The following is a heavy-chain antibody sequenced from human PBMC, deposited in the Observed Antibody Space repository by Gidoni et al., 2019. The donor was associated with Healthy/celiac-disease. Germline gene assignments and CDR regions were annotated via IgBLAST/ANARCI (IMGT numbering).Heavy chain of an antibody. D-gene: IGHD6-19*01. CDR2: IRSKAYGGTT. Sequence: EVQLVESGGGLVKPGRSLRLSCTASGFTFGDYAMSWFRTAPGKGLEWVGFIRSKAYGGTTEYAASVKGRFTISRDDSKSIAYLQMNSLKTEDTAVYYCTRDQITSIAVAGIRGSYYGMDVWGQGTTVTVSS. J-gene: IGHJ6*02. CDR3: TRDQITSIAVAGIRGSYYGMDV. V-gene: IGHV3-49*05. CDR1: GFTFGDYA.